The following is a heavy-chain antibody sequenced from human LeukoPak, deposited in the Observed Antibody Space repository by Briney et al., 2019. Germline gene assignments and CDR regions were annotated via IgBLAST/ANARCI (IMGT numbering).Heavy chain of an antibody. D-gene: IGHD1-26*01. CDR2: INHSGST. CDR1: GGSFSGYY. CDR3: ARGRGSYSG. Sequence: PSETLSLTCAVYGGSFSGYYWSWIRQPPGKGLEWIGEINHSGSTNYNPSLKSRVTISVDTSKNQFSLKLSSVTAADTAVYYCARGRGSYSGWGQGTTVTVSS. V-gene: IGHV4-34*01. J-gene: IGHJ6*02.